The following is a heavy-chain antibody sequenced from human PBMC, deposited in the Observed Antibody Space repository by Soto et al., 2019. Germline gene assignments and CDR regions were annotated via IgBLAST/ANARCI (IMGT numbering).Heavy chain of an antibody. Sequence: GGSLRLSCAASGFTFSSYAMHWVRQAPGKGLEWVAVISYDGSNKYYADSVKGRFTISRDNSKNTLYLQMNSLRAEDTAVYYCARDWGATMIVVVPDYWGQGTLVTVSS. CDR2: ISYDGSNK. CDR3: ARDWGATMIVVVPDY. CDR1: GFTFSSYA. V-gene: IGHV3-30-3*01. J-gene: IGHJ4*02. D-gene: IGHD3-22*01.